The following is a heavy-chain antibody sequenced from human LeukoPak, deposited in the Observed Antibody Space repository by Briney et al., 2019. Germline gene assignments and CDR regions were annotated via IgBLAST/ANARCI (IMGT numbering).Heavy chain of an antibody. CDR2: INHSGST. CDR1: GGSFCGYY. V-gene: IGHV4-34*01. Sequence: PSETLSLTCAVYGGSFCGYYWSWIRQPPGKGLEWIGEINHSGSTNYNPSLKSRVTISVDTSKNQFSLKLSSVTAAATAVYYCARVKKNSAGDGYNYDYWGQGTLVTVSS. D-gene: IGHD5-24*01. J-gene: IGHJ4*02. CDR3: ARVKKNSAGDGYNYDY.